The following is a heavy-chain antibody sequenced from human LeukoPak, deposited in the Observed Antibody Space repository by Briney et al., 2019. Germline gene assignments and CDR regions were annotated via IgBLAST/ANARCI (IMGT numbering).Heavy chain of an antibody. J-gene: IGHJ5*02. D-gene: IGHD6-13*01. CDR1: GYFISSGYY. CDR3: ASGSSSWYDNWFDP. V-gene: IGHV4-38-2*02. CDR2: IYHSGST. Sequence: SETLSLTCTVSGYFISSGYYWGWIRQPPGKGLEWIGNIYHSGSTDYNPSLKSRVTISVDTSKNHFSLKLSSVTAADTAVYYCASGSSSWYDNWFDPWGQGTLVTVSS.